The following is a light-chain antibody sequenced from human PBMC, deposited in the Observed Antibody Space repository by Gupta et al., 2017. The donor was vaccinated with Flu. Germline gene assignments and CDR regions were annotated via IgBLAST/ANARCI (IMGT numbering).Light chain of an antibody. CDR2: EVS. V-gene: IGLV2-8*01. Sequence: GQSVAISCTGTSSDIGASNYVSWYQQHPGKVPKCMMYEVSKRPSGVPDRFSGSNSANTAYLTVSGREAEEESDYSGDSNGVNVVFGTGTKVTVL. CDR1: SSDIGASNY. CDR3: DSNGVNVV. J-gene: IGLJ1*01.